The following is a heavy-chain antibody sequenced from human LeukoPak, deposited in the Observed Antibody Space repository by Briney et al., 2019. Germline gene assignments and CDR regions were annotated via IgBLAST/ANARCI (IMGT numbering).Heavy chain of an antibody. CDR2: INHSGST. V-gene: IGHV4-34*01. CDR1: GGSFSGYY. Sequence: PSETLSLTCAVYGGSFSGYYWSWIRQPPGKGLEWIGEINHSGSTNYNPSLKSGVTISGDTSKNQFSLKLTSVTAGDTAVYYCARGVSGSYYYDYWGQGALVTVSS. D-gene: IGHD1-26*01. CDR3: ARGVSGSYYYDY. J-gene: IGHJ4*02.